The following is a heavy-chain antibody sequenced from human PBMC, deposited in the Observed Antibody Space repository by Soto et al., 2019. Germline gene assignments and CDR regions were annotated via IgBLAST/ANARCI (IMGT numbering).Heavy chain of an antibody. CDR2: INAGNGNT. CDR3: ARGLPGGDADWFHP. D-gene: IGHD2-21*02. CDR1: GYTFTSYA. J-gene: IGHJ5*02. Sequence: QVQLVQSGAEVKKPGASVKVSCKASGYTFTSYAMHWVRQAPGQRLEWMGWINAGNGNTKYSQKFQGRVTITRDTSASTAYMELSSLRSEDTAVYYCARGLPGGDADWFHPWGQGTLVTVSS. V-gene: IGHV1-3*01.